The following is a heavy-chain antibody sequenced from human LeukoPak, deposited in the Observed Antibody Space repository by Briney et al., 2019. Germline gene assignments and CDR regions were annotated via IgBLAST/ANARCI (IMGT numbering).Heavy chain of an antibody. CDR3: AREDHYYDYWSGYFPVFDY. D-gene: IGHD3-3*01. CDR2: TSSDGSST. J-gene: IGHJ4*02. Sequence: GGSLRLSCAASEFTFSSYWMHWVRQAPGKGLVWVSRTSSDGSSTSYADSVKGRFTISRDNAKNTLYLQMNSLRAEDTAVYYCAREDHYYDYWSGYFPVFDYWGQGTLVTVSS. V-gene: IGHV3-74*01. CDR1: EFTFSSYW.